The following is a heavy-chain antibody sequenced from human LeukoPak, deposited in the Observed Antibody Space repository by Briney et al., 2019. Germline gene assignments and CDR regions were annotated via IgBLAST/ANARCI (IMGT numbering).Heavy chain of an antibody. CDR1: GGSISSGDYY. CDR2: TYYSGST. V-gene: IGHV4-30-4*02. J-gene: IGHJ4*02. CDR3: ARALQDIVVVPALDY. D-gene: IGHD2-2*01. Sequence: SDTLSLTCTVSGGSISSGDYYWRWIREPPGRGLEWIGYTYYSGSTYYNPSLKSRVTISVDTSKNQFSLKLSSVTAADTAVYYCARALQDIVVVPALDYWGQGTLVTVSS.